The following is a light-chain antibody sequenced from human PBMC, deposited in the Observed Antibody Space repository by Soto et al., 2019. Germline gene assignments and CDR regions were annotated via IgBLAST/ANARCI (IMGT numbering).Light chain of an antibody. Sequence: DIQMTQSPSSLSASVGDRVTITCRASQGISNNLAWYQQKPGKVPKLLIYAASTMQSGVPSRFSGSGSGTDFTLTISSLQPEDVATYYCQKYNSVPITFGQGTRLEIK. V-gene: IGKV1-27*01. CDR3: QKYNSVPIT. CDR1: QGISNN. J-gene: IGKJ5*01. CDR2: AAS.